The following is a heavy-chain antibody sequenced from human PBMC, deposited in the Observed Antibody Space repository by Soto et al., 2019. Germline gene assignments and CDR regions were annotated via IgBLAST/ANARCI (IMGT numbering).Heavy chain of an antibody. CDR3: ARFFFGGECYNTILAPVSAFLRNRSSDL. D-gene: IGHD2-21*01. V-gene: IGHV3-30-3*01. CDR2: ISYDGSNK. J-gene: IGHJ2*01. Sequence: GKGLECVAVISYDGSNKYYADSVKGRFTISRDNSKNTLHLQMNSLRAEDTAVYYCARFFFGGECYNTILAPVSAFLRNRSSDL.